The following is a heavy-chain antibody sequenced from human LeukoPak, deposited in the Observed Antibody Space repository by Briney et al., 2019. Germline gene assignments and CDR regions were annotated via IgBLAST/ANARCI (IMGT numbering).Heavy chain of an antibody. V-gene: IGHV3-33*01. Sequence: GGSLRLSCAASGFTFSSYGMHWVRQAPGKGLEWVAVIWYDGSNKYYADSVKGRFTISRDNSKNTLYLQMNSLRAEDTAVYYCARGSLRYSSSSWGQGTLVTVSS. D-gene: IGHD6-6*01. CDR2: IWYDGSNK. CDR3: ARGSLRYSSSS. J-gene: IGHJ5*02. CDR1: GFTFSSYG.